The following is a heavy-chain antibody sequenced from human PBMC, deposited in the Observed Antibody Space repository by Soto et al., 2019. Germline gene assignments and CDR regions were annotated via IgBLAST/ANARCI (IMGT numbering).Heavy chain of an antibody. D-gene: IGHD2-2*01. CDR1: GFTFSSYG. CDR2: IWYDGSNE. V-gene: IGHV3-33*01. CDR3: ARDLCSTTTCYTNYYYYGMDL. Sequence: GGSLRLSCAASGFTFSSYGMHWVRQAPGKGLEWVAVIWYDGSNEYYADSVKGRFTISRDNSKNTVHLQMNSLRAEDTAVYYCARDLCSTTTCYTNYYYYGMDLWRQGTTVTVSS. J-gene: IGHJ6*02.